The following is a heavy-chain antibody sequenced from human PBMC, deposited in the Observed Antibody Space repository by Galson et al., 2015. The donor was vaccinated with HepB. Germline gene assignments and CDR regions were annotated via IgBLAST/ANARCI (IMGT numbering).Heavy chain of an antibody. D-gene: IGHD5-12*01. CDR2: IIPIFTTS. Sequence: SVKVSCKASGGTFSNYPISWVRQAPGQGLEWMGGIIPIFTTSNYAQKFQGRVTITADESTSTAYMELRSVRSEDTAVYYCARDGRYSGYDPRQYYYYYDMDVWGQGTTVTVSS. CDR1: GGTFSNYP. V-gene: IGHV1-69*13. CDR3: ARDGRYSGYDPRQYYYYYDMDV. J-gene: IGHJ6*02.